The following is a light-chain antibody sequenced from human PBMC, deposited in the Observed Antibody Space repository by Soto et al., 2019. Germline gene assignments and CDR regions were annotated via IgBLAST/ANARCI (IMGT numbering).Light chain of an antibody. CDR2: ETT. CDR3: LLSFPDARRI. CDR1: TGDVTSGRS. Sequence: QAVVTQEPSLTVSPGGTVTLTCGSSTGDVTSGRSPYWFQKKPGQAPRTLIYETTKKHSWTPARFSGSLLGGQAALTLSGAQPEDEADYFCLLSFPDARRIFGGGTKLTVL. J-gene: IGLJ2*01. V-gene: IGLV7-46*01.